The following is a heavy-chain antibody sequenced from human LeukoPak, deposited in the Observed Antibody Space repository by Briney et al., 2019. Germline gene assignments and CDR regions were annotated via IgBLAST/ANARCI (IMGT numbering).Heavy chain of an antibody. CDR1: GFTFSSYE. J-gene: IGHJ4*02. D-gene: IGHD5-18*01. Sequence: GGSLRLSCAASGFTFSSYEMNWVRQAPGKGLEWVSYISSSGSTIYDADSVKGRFTISRDNSKNTLFLQMNSLRAEDTAVYYCAKVGSIQIWLEGTMDYWGQGTLVTVSS. V-gene: IGHV3-48*03. CDR3: AKVGSIQIWLEGTMDY. CDR2: ISSSGSTI.